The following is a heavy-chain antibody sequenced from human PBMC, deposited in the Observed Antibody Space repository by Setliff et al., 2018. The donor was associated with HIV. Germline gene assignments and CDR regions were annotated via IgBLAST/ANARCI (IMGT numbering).Heavy chain of an antibody. D-gene: IGHD6-19*01. CDR3: ARYALAVPGYHNAFDI. CDR2: ISSTSSNI. J-gene: IGHJ3*02. V-gene: IGHV3-48*01. CDR1: GFTFGDYA. Sequence: PGGSLRLSCTASGFTFGDYAMSWVRQAPGKGLEWVSYISSTSSNIYYVDSVEGRFTISRDNADNSLYLQMNSLRAEDTAVYYCARYALAVPGYHNAFDIWGQGTMVTVSS.